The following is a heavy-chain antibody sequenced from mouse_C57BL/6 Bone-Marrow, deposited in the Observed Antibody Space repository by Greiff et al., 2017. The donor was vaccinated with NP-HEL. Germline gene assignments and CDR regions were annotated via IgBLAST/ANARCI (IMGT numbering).Heavy chain of an antibody. CDR3: ARDGGGFSYCFDY. J-gene: IGHJ2*01. V-gene: IGHV5-4*01. CDR2: ISDGGSYT. CDR1: GFTFSSYA. Sequence: EVMLVESGGGLVKPGGSLKLSCAASGFTFSSYAMSWVRQTPEKRLEWVATISDGGSYTYYTDNVKGRFTFARDNAKNNLYLQMSHLKSEDTDMYYRARDGGGFSYCFDYWGQGTTLTVSS.